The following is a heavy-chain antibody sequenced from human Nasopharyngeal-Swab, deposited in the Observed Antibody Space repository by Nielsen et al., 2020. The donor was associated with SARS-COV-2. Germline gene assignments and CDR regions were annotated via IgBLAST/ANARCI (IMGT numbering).Heavy chain of an antibody. V-gene: IGHV3-49*04. J-gene: IGHJ3*02. CDR1: GFTFGDYA. Sequence: GGSLRLSCTASGFTFGDYAMSWVRQAPGKGLEWVGFIRSKAYGGTAEYAASVEGRFTISRDDSKSIAYLQMNSLKTEDTAVYYCTRAEFQLRPDAFDIWGQGTMVTVSS. D-gene: IGHD1-26*01. CDR2: IRSKAYGGTA. CDR3: TRAEFQLRPDAFDI.